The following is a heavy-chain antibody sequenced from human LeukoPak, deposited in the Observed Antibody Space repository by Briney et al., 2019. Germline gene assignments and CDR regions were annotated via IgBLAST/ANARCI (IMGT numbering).Heavy chain of an antibody. Sequence: GGSLRLSCAASGFTFSSYAMHWVRQAPGKGLEWVAVISYDGSSKYYADSVKGRFTISRDNSKNTLYLQMNSLRAEDTAVYYCATDYYYYMDVWGKGTTVTVSS. J-gene: IGHJ6*03. CDR1: GFTFSSYA. CDR2: ISYDGSSK. CDR3: ATDYYYYMDV. V-gene: IGHV3-30*04.